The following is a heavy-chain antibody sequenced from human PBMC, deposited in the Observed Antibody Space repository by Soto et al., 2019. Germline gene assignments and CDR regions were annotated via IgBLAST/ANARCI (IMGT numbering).Heavy chain of an antibody. D-gene: IGHD2-15*01. CDR1: GGSFSGYY. J-gene: IGHJ4*02. CDR2: INHSGST. V-gene: IGHV4-34*01. CDR3: ARAAPRYCSGGSFYSGRDY. Sequence: QVQLQQWGAGLLKPSETLSLTCAVYGGSFSGYYWCWIRQPPGKGLEWIGEINHSGSTNYNPSLKSRVTISVDTSKSQFSLKLSSVTAADTAVYDCARAAPRYCSGGSFYSGRDYWGQGTRVTVSS.